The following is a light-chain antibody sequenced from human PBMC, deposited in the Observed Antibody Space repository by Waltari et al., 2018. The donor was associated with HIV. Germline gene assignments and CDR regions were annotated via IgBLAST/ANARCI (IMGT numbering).Light chain of an antibody. V-gene: IGLV2-14*01. CDR3: SSYTRSSTRVV. Sequence: QSALTQPASVSGSPGQSITIPCTGTPSDVGAYNFVPWYHQYPGQAPKLLILYVSNQPSGVSNRFACSKSPNTTSLRISGLQAEDEADYDCSSYTRSSTRVVCGGGDKLSVL. CDR1: PSDVGAYNF. J-gene: IGLJ2*01. CDR2: YVS.